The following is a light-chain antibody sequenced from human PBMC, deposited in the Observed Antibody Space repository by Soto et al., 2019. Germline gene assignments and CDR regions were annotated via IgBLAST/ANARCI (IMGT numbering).Light chain of an antibody. CDR1: QAISFS. V-gene: IGKV1-5*03. CDR3: QQYNSYRA. Sequence: DIQMTQSPSTLSASVGDRVTITCRASQAISFSLAWYQQKPGKAPKLLIYKASTLKSGVPSRFSGSGSGTEFTLTISSLQPDDFATYYCQQYNSYRAFGQGTKVDIK. J-gene: IGKJ1*01. CDR2: KAS.